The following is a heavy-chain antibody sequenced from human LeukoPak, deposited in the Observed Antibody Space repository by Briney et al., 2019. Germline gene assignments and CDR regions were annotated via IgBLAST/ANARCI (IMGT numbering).Heavy chain of an antibody. J-gene: IGHJ2*01. V-gene: IGHV2-5*01. CDR1: GYSISSGYYW. CDR3: AHSRSGWYWYFDL. D-gene: IGHD6-19*01. Sequence: TLSLTCTVSGYSISSGYYWGWIRQPPGKALEWLALIYWNDDKTYNPSLKNRLIITKETSKNQVVLTMTNVDPVDTATYYCAHSRSGWYWYFDLWGRGTLVTVSS. CDR2: IYWNDDK.